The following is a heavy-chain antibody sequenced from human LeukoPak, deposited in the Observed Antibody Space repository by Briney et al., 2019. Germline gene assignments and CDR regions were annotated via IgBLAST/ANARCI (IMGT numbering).Heavy chain of an antibody. J-gene: IGHJ4*02. D-gene: IGHD4-17*01. Sequence: SQTLSLTCAVSGGSLSSGGYPWSWIPQPTGKGLEWIGYYYRSGSTYYNPSLKSRVTISVDRSKNQFSLKLSSVTAADTAVYYGASVSLGYGDYYFDYWGQGTLVTVSS. CDR2: YYRSGST. CDR1: GGSLSSGGYP. CDR3: ASVSLGYGDYYFDY. V-gene: IGHV4-30-2*01.